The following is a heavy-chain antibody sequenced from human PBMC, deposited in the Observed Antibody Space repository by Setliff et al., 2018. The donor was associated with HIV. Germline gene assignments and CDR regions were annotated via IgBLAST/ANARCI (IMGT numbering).Heavy chain of an antibody. CDR3: ARDRIEVVVDGPHDVFDV. J-gene: IGHJ3*01. CDR1: GDSIGYYY. D-gene: IGHD2-15*01. CDR2: IHTSGST. Sequence: SETLSLTCTVSGDSIGYYYWSWIRQPAGRGLEWMGRIHTSGSTNYNPSLTSRVTLSVDTSKNQFFLKLTSLSAADTAVYHCARDRIEVVVDGPHDVFDVWGRGTTVTVSS. V-gene: IGHV4-4*07.